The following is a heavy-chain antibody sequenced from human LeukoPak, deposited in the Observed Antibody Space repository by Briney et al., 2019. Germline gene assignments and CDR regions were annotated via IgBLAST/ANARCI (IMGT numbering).Heavy chain of an antibody. CDR3: AKDGNWARFED. D-gene: IGHD7-27*01. J-gene: IGHJ4*02. CDR2: ITGSGSTT. V-gene: IGHV3-23*01. CDR1: GFAFSNYG. Sequence: GGSLRLSCAASGFAFSNYGMNWVRQAPGKELEWVSGITGSGSTTYYADSVKGRFTISRDNSKNTLYLQINSPRAEDTAAYYCAKDGNWARFEDWGQGTLVTVSS.